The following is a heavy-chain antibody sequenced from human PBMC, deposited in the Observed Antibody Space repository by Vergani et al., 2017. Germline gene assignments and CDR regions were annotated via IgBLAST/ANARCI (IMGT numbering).Heavy chain of an antibody. J-gene: IGHJ4*02. Sequence: QVQLQESGPGLVEPSQTLSLACTVSAGSISTSGFYWSWIRQHPGKGLEWIGYIYYSGSTYYNPSLKSRVTISVDTSENQFSLRLSSVTAADTAVYFCARDYSGYGYFDYGGQGTLVTVSS. V-gene: IGHV4-31*03. CDR1: AGSISTSGFY. CDR2: IYYSGST. D-gene: IGHD5-12*01. CDR3: ARDYSGYGYFDY.